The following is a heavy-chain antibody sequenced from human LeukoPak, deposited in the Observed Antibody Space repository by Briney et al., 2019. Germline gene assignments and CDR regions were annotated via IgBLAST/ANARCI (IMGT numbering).Heavy chain of an antibody. J-gene: IGHJ6*03. CDR2: IRSKTYGGTM. D-gene: IGHD4-23*01. Sequence: GGSLRLSCTAFGFTFGDYAMSWVRQAPGKGLEWVGLIRSKTYGGTMEYATSVKGRFTISRDDSKSIAYLQMNSLKTEDTAVYYCTRDIHGGKPYYYYYMDVWGKGTTVTIPS. V-gene: IGHV3-49*04. CDR3: TRDIHGGKPYYYYYMDV. CDR1: GFTFGDYA.